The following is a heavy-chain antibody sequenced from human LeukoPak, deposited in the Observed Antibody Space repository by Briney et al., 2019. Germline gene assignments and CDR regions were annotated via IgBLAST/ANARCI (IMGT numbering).Heavy chain of an antibody. D-gene: IGHD2-8*01. CDR1: GFNFRSHA. CDR2: ISNGGAGT. V-gene: IGHV3-23*01. Sequence: GESLRLSCAASGFNFRSHAMSWVRQAPGKGLEWVSVISNGGAGTYYADSVKGRFTISRDNSKSTLYLQMSSLRAEDTAVYYCAKDHGTNVYDPFDYWGQGTLVIVSS. J-gene: IGHJ4*02. CDR3: AKDHGTNVYDPFDY.